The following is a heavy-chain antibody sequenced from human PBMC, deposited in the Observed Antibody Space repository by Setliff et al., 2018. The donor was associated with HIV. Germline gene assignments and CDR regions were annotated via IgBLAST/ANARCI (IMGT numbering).Heavy chain of an antibody. D-gene: IGHD3-3*01. V-gene: IGHV4-34*01. CDR3: VTSEVGGASPFDY. Sequence: NPSETLSLTCAVYGGSFSGYYWNWIRQPPGKGLEWVGVVYKSGSTYYNPSLRSRVTISVDTSKTQFSLKLTSVTAADAALYFCVTSEVGGASPFDYWGQGTLVTVSS. CDR2: VYKSGST. CDR1: GGSFSGYY. J-gene: IGHJ4*02.